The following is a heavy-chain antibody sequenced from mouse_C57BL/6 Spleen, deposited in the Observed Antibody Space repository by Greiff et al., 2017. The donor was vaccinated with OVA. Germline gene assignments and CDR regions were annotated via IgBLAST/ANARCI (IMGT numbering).Heavy chain of an antibody. J-gene: IGHJ1*03. V-gene: IGHV6-3*01. D-gene: IGHD1-1*01. Sequence: EVKLVESGGGLVQPGGSMKLSCVASGFTFSNYWMNWVRQSPEKGLEWVAQIRLKSDNYATHYAESVKGRFTISRDDSKSSVYLQMNNLRAEDTGIYYCTALLLRSHWYFDVWGTGTTVTVSS. CDR3: TALLLRSHWYFDV. CDR1: GFTFSNYW. CDR2: IRLKSDNYAT.